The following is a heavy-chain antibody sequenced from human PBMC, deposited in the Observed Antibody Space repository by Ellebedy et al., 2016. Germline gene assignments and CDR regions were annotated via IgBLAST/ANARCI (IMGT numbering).Heavy chain of an antibody. V-gene: IGHV3-7*01. CDR2: INEDGTEK. Sequence: GESLKISXEASGLSFNYYWMSWVRQAPVKGLEWVANINEDGTEKCYVDSVRGRFTISRDNAKNSLYLLMKNLTPEDTAMYYCATPTSGRGDYNYWGQGTLVTVSS. CDR1: GLSFNYYW. CDR3: ATPTSGRGDYNY. D-gene: IGHD3-16*01. J-gene: IGHJ4*02.